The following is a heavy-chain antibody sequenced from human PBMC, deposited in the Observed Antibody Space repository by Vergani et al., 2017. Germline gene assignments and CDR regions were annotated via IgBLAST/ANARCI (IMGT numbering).Heavy chain of an antibody. J-gene: IGHJ4*02. CDR2: ISAYNGNT. CDR1: GYTFTSYG. V-gene: IGHV1-18*01. CDR3: AGASSYSGSYGVGDY. Sequence: QVQLVQSGAEVKKPGASVKVSCKASGYTFTSYGISWVRQAPGQGLEWMGWISAYNGNTNSAQKLQGRVTMTTDTSTSTAYMELRSLRSDETAVYYCAGASSYSGSYGVGDYWGQGTLVTVSS. D-gene: IGHD1-26*01.